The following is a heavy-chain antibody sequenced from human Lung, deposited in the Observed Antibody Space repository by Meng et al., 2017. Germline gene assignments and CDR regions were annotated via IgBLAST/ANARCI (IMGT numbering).Heavy chain of an antibody. D-gene: IGHD6-19*01. J-gene: IGHJ4*02. CDR1: GYSFTSYA. V-gene: IGHV1-3*01. CDR3: AREVPYTSGWYPQGH. CDR2: LSPVDGNT. Sequence: QVQLVQSGAEGKKPGASGRGYCKASGYSFTSYAMHWVRQAPGQRLEWMGWLSPVDGNTKYSQNFQGRVTITRDTSASTAYMELSSLRSEDTAVYYCAREVPYTSGWYPQGHWGQGTLVTVSS.